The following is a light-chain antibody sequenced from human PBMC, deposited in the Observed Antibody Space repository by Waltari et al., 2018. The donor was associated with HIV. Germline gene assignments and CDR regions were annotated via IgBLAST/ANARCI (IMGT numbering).Light chain of an antibody. J-gene: IGLJ1*01. CDR2: AFS. CDR1: NSYVDTV. CDR3: CSHAGNLIFA. V-gene: IGLV2-11*01. Sequence: SALTQPHSVSGSPGQSLTISCTGSNSYVDTVVSWYQHHPGKPPHGIIYAFSNRPSWVPDRFSGSKSGNTAFLTISGLQAEDEADYHCCSHAGNLIFAFGTGTKVTVL.